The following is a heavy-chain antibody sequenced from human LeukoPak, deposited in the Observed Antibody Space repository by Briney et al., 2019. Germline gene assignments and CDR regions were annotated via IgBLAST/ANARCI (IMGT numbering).Heavy chain of an antibody. V-gene: IGHV3-23*01. CDR1: GFTFSSSA. Sequence: GGSLRLSCAASGFTFSSSAMSWVRQAPGKGLEWVSAISGSGDNTHYADSVKGRFTISRDNSKNTLYLQMNTLRAEDTAVYYCAKRHAMVRGVAGYFDYWGQGTLVTVSS. CDR2: ISGSGDNT. D-gene: IGHD3-10*01. CDR3: AKRHAMVRGVAGYFDY. J-gene: IGHJ4*02.